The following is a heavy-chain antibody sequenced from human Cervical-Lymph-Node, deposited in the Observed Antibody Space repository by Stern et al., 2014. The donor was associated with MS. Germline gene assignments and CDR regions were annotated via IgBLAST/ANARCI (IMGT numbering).Heavy chain of an antibody. CDR3: ARMGYSYGNYGGLDY. J-gene: IGHJ4*02. Sequence: QVQLQESGPGLVKPSETLSLTCTVSGGSVSNYYWTWIRQPPGKRLEWLGYVYGGRSTNYSPSLKSRVTLSLDTSKNQFSVKLRSIIAADTAVYYCARMGYSYGNYGGLDYWGQGTLVTVSS. V-gene: IGHV4-59*02. CDR2: VYGGRST. D-gene: IGHD5-18*01. CDR1: GGSVSNYY.